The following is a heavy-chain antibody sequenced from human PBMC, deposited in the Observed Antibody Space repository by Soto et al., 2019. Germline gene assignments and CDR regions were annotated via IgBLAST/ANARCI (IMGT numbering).Heavy chain of an antibody. CDR2: INHSGST. Sequence: SETLSLTCAVYGGSFSGYYWSWIRQPPGKGLEWIGEINHSGSTNYNPSLKSRVTISVDTSKNQFSLKLSSVTAADTAVYYCARSTFKDYYGMDVWGQGTTVTVSS. V-gene: IGHV4-34*01. J-gene: IGHJ6*02. D-gene: IGHD3-16*01. CDR3: ARSTFKDYYGMDV. CDR1: GGSFSGYY.